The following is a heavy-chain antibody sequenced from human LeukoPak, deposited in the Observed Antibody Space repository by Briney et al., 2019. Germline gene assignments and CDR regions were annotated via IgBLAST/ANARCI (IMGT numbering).Heavy chain of an antibody. V-gene: IGHV1-2*02. CDR3: ARDQEGGSYGLD. J-gene: IGHJ4*02. Sequence: ASVKVSCKASGYTFTGYYMHWVRQAPGQGLEWMGWINPNSGGTNYAQKFQGRVTMTRDTSISTAYMELSRPRSDDTAVYYCARDQEGGSYGLDWGQGTLVTVSS. CDR2: INPNSGGT. D-gene: IGHD2-15*01. CDR1: GYTFTGYY.